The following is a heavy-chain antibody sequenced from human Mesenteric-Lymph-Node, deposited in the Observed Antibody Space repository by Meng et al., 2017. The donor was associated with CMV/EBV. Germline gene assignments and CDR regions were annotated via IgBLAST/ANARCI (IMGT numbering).Heavy chain of an antibody. J-gene: IGHJ4*02. CDR2: FYRGGGGT. D-gene: IGHD2-2*01. Sequence: LSWAGSGFTFTSYAMSWVRQAPGKGLEWVSVFYRGGGGTNYVDSVKGRFTISKDYSKNTLYLQMNSLRVEDTAVYYCVKDDTSGWGDYWGQGTLVTVSS. CDR1: GFTFTSYA. CDR3: VKDDTSGWGDY. V-gene: IGHV3-23*03.